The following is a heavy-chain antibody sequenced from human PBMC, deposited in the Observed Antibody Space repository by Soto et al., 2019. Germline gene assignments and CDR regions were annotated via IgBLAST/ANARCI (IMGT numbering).Heavy chain of an antibody. D-gene: IGHD3-22*01. CDR3: AKDRPYDDSSGYYYSFGMDV. CDR1: GFTFSSYG. Sequence: GGSLRLSCAASGFTFSSYGMHWVRQAPGKGLEWVAVISYDGSNKYYADSVKGRFTISRDNSKNTLYLQMNSLRAEDTAVYYCAKDRPYDDSSGYYYSFGMDVWGQGTTVTFSS. CDR2: ISYDGSNK. V-gene: IGHV3-30*18. J-gene: IGHJ6*02.